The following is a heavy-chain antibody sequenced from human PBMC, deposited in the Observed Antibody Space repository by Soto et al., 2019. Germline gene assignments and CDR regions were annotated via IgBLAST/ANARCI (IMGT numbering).Heavy chain of an antibody. J-gene: IGHJ6*02. Sequence: PSETLSLNGTVSVGSGSSYYWSWIRQPAGKGLEWIGRIYTSGSTNYNPSLKSRVTMSVDTSKNQFSLKLSSVTAADTAVYYCAREGLGARSYYYYGMDVWGQGTTVTVSS. V-gene: IGHV4-4*07. D-gene: IGHD3-16*01. CDR1: VGSGSSYY. CDR3: AREGLGARSYYYYGMDV. CDR2: IYTSGST.